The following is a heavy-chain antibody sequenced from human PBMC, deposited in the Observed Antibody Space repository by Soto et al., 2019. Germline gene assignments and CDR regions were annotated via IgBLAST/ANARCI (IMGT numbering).Heavy chain of an antibody. Sequence: PSETLSLTCTVSGDSISSNNYYWGWIRQPPGKGLEWIGNIYYRGSSYYIPSLQSRVIMSVDTSKNQFSLKLSSVSAADTGVYYCARHKILERVFDYWGQGTQVTVSS. V-gene: IGHV4-39*01. D-gene: IGHD3-3*01. CDR2: IYYRGSS. J-gene: IGHJ4*02. CDR1: GDSISSNNYY. CDR3: ARHKILERVFDY.